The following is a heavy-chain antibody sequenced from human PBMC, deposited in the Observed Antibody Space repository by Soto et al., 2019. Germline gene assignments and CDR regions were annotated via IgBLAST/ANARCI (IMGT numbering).Heavy chain of an antibody. CDR2: IYYSGNT. D-gene: IGHD2-15*01. V-gene: IGHV4-59*01. J-gene: IGHJ4*02. Sequence: SETLSLTCTVSGGSISTFYWSWIRQPPGKGLEWIGYIYYSGNTNYNSSLKSRVTISVDTSKNQISLKLRSVTAADTAVYFCARGGWWLDYWGQGTLVT. CDR3: ARGGWWLDY. CDR1: GGSISTFY.